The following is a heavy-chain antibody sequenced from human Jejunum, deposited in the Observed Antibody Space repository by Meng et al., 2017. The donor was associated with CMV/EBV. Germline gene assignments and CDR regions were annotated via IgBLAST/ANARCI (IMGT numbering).Heavy chain of an antibody. D-gene: IGHD1-14*01. CDR3: AKGRRGTVVPSAQYFDS. CDR1: FSAFA. J-gene: IGHJ4*02. Sequence: FSAFAMDWVRQAPGQGVEWVAFIRRDGSDKYYEDSVKGRFTISRDNTKNTVYLEMNSLREEDTGVYYCAKGRRGTVVPSAQYFDSWGQGTLVTVSS. V-gene: IGHV3-30*02. CDR2: IRRDGSDK.